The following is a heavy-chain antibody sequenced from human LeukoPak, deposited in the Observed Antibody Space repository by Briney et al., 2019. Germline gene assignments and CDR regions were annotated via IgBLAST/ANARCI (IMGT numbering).Heavy chain of an antibody. CDR3: ARAYYYGSGSYGLDY. J-gene: IGHJ4*02. CDR1: GGSISSYY. Sequence: SETLSLTCTVSGGSISSYYWSWVRQPPGKGLEWIGYIYYSGSTNYNPSLKSRVTISVDTSKNQFSLKLSSVTAADTAVYYCARAYYYGSGSYGLDYWGQGTLVTVSS. V-gene: IGHV4-59*01. CDR2: IYYSGST. D-gene: IGHD3-10*01.